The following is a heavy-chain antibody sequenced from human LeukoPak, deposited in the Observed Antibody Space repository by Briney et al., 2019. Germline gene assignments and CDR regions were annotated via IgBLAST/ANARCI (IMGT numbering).Heavy chain of an antibody. J-gene: IGHJ5*02. D-gene: IGHD2-2*01. CDR1: GYTFTGYY. CDR2: INPNSGGT. Sequence: ASVKVSCKASGYTFTGYYMYWVRQAPGQGLEWMGWINPNSGGTNYAQKFQGRVTMTRDTSISTAYMELSRLRSDDTAVYYCARDDCSSTSCYAGENWFDPWGQGTLVTVSS. V-gene: IGHV1-2*02. CDR3: ARDDCSSTSCYAGENWFDP.